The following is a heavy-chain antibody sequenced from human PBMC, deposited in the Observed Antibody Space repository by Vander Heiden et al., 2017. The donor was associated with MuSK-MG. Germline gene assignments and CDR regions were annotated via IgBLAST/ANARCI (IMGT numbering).Heavy chain of an antibody. CDR1: GFPFSSAW. J-gene: IGHJ4*02. Sequence: EVQLVESGGGLVKPGESLRLSCAASGFPFSSAWVSWVRQAPGKGLEWVGRIKSKTNGATTDYAAPVKGRFTISRDDSKSTLYLQMNSLKIEDTAVYYCSTSPFDSSGYADFWGQGTLVTVSS. D-gene: IGHD3-22*01. CDR3: STSPFDSSGYADF. CDR2: IKSKTNGATT. V-gene: IGHV3-15*01.